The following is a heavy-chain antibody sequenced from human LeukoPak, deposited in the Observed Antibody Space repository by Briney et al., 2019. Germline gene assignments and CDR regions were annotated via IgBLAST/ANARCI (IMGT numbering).Heavy chain of an antibody. CDR3: ARGYYDSSGYYLGGLYYYYYYMDV. Sequence: GASVKVSCKASGGTFSSYAISWVRQAPGQGLEWMGGIIPIFGTANYAQKFQGRVTITADESTSTAYMELSSLRSEDTAVYYCARGYYDSSGYYLGGLYYYYYYMDVWGKGTTVTISS. CDR2: IIPIFGTA. V-gene: IGHV1-69*13. CDR1: GGTFSSYA. J-gene: IGHJ6*03. D-gene: IGHD3-22*01.